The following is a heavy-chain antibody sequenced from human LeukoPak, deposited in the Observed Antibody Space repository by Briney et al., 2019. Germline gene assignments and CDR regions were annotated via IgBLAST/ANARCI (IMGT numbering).Heavy chain of an antibody. CDR2: IYYSGST. D-gene: IGHD6-19*01. V-gene: IGHV4-59*01. J-gene: IGHJ4*02. CDR1: GGSISGYY. CDR3: ARSSGSVDY. Sequence: PSETLSLTCTVSGGSISGYYWSWIRQPPGKGLECIGYIYYSGSTNYNPSLKSRVTISETSKNQFSLKLSSVTAADTAVYYCARSSGSVDYWGQGTLVTVSS.